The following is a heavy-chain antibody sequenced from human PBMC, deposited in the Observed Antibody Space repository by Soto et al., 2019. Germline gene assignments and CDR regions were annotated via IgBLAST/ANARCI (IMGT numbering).Heavy chain of an antibody. CDR1: GYTFTGYY. CDR3: ARSQGYCSSTSCFVYNWFDP. Sequence: ASVKVSCKASGYTFTGYYMHWVRQAPGQGLEWMGWINPNSGGTNYAQKFQGRVTMTRDTSISTAYMELSRLRSDDTAVYYCARSQGYCSSTSCFVYNWFDPWGQGTLVNVSS. V-gene: IGHV1-2*02. J-gene: IGHJ5*02. CDR2: INPNSGGT. D-gene: IGHD2-2*01.